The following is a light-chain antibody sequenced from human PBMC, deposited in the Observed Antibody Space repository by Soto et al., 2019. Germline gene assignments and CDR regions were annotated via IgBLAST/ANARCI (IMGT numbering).Light chain of an antibody. CDR1: SSDIGSYDY. Sequence: QSVLTQPASVSGSPGQSITISCAGTSSDIGSYDYVCWFQQHPGKAPKLMIYDVTIRPSGVSNRFSGSKSGNTASLTISGLQAEDEAEYYCSSYPTTVALGVVFGGGTKLTVL. V-gene: IGLV2-14*01. CDR3: SSYPTTVALGVV. CDR2: DVT. J-gene: IGLJ2*01.